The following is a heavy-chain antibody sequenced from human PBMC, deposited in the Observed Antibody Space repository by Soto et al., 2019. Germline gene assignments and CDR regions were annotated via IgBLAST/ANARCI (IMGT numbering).Heavy chain of an antibody. CDR1: GDTFTSSY. J-gene: IGHJ5*02. CDR2: INPNGGST. D-gene: IGHD2-21*01. Sequence: QVRLVQSGAEVKGPGASVKVSCKAPGDTFTSSYMHWVRQAPGHGIEWMGVINPNGGSTRLAQKFQGRVTMTRDTTTSTVYMELRGLTSEDTAFYYCSRSSGGDYGIIIAVTNWFAPWGQRTLVTVSS. V-gene: IGHV1-46*01. CDR3: SRSSGGDYGIIIAVTNWFAP.